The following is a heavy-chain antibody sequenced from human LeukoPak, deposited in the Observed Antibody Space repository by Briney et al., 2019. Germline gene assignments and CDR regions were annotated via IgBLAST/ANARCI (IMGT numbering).Heavy chain of an antibody. CDR1: GGSISSYY. J-gene: IGHJ6*02. V-gene: IGHV4-59*01. CDR3: ARESGSSWVYGMDV. CDR2: IYYSGST. Sequence: SETLSLTCTVSGGSISSYYWSWIRQPPGKGLEWIGYIYYSGSTNYNPSLKSRVAISVDTSKNQFSLKLSSVTAADTAVYYCARESGSSWVYGMDVWGQGTTVTVSS. D-gene: IGHD6-13*01.